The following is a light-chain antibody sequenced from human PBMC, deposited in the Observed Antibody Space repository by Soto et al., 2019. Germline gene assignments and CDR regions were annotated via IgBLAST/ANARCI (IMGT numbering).Light chain of an antibody. V-gene: IGKV1-5*03. CDR3: QQYHIYSGT. CDR1: ESINIW. CDR2: KAS. Sequence: DIQLTQFPSTLSASVGDRVPITCRARESINIWLAWYQQKPGKAPKLLIYKASTLASGVPSRFSGSGSGTEFTLTINSLQPDDFATYYCQQYHIYSGTFGQGTKVDIK. J-gene: IGKJ1*01.